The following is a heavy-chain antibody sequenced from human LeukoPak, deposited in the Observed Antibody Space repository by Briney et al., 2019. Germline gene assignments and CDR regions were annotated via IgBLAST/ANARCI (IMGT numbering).Heavy chain of an antibody. CDR1: GGSISTITYY. Sequence: SETLSLTCTVSGGSISTITYYWGWIRQPPGKGLEWVGHMYYRGNTFYNPSLKSRVTISVDTSKNQFSLRLSSVTAADTAVYYCARTPSSGYYYYMAVWGNGTTVTVSS. D-gene: IGHD3-22*01. CDR2: MYYRGNT. J-gene: IGHJ6*03. CDR3: ARTPSSGYYYYMAV. V-gene: IGHV4-39*07.